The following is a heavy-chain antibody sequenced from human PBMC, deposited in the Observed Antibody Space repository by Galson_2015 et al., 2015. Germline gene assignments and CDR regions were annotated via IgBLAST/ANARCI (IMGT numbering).Heavy chain of an antibody. CDR2: RSKWYN. Sequence: RSKWYNDYAVSVKSRITINPDTSKNQFSLQLNSVTPEDTAVYYCARVRLTTVVKYGMGVWGQGTTVTVSS. CDR3: ARVRLTTVVKYGMGV. D-gene: IGHD4-23*01. J-gene: IGHJ6*02. V-gene: IGHV6-1*01.